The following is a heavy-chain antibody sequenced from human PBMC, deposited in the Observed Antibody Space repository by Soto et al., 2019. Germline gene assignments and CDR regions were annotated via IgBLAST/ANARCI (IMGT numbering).Heavy chain of an antibody. CDR3: ARVVYRSSWGGRFEP. V-gene: IGHV3-7*05. Sequence: GGSLRLSCAASELSFSRFWMTWIRQAPGKGLEWVANIEQDGRETYYADSVRGRFTISRDNGNKSLFLQMNSMTVEDTAVYYCARVVYRSSWGGRFEPWGQGTLVTVSS. CDR2: IEQDGRET. J-gene: IGHJ5*02. D-gene: IGHD6-6*01. CDR1: ELSFSRFW.